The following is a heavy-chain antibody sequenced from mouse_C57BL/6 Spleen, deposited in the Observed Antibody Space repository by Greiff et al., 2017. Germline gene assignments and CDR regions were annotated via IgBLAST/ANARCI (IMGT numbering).Heavy chain of an antibody. D-gene: IGHD2-3*01. J-gene: IGHJ2*01. CDR2: IYPGDGDT. CDR1: GYASSSSW. Sequence: VQLQQSGPELVKPGASVKISCKASGYASSSSWMNWVKQRPGKGLEWIGRIYPGDGDTNYNGKFKGKATLTADKSSSTAYMQLSSLTSEDSAVYFCARVTRENYWGQGTTLTVSS. V-gene: IGHV1-82*01. CDR3: ARVTRENY.